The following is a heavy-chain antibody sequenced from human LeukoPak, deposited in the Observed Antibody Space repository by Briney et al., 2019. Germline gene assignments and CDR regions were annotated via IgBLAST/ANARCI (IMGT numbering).Heavy chain of an antibody. CDR2: INPSDGST. V-gene: IGHV1-46*01. D-gene: IGHD1-26*01. CDR1: GYTFTSYY. CDR3: AGDLGVVGGTDY. Sequence: ASVKVSCKASGYTFTSYYMHWVRQTPGQGLEWMGIINPSDGSTSYAQKFQGRVTMTRDTSTLTVYMELSSLRSEDTAVYYCAGDLGVVGGTDYWGQGTLVTVPS. J-gene: IGHJ4*02.